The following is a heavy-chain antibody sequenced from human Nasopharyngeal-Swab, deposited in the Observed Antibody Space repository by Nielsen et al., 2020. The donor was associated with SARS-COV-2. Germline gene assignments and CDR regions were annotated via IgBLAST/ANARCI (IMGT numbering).Heavy chain of an antibody. J-gene: IGHJ6*02. V-gene: IGHV4-39*07. CDR3: ARDAKFYYYYYYGMDV. Sequence: WIRQPPGKGLEWIGSIYYSGSTNYNPSLKSRVTISVDTSKNQFSLKLSSVTAADTAVYYCARDAKFYYYYYYGMDVWGQGTTVTVS. CDR2: IYYSGST. D-gene: IGHD4/OR15-4a*01.